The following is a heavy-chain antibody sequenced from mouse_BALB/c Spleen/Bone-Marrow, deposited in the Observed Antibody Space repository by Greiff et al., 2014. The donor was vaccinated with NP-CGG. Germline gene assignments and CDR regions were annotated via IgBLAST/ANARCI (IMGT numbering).Heavy chain of an antibody. CDR1: GFTFSSYA. Sequence: VMLVESGGGLVKPGGSLKLSCAASGFTFSSYAMSWVRQTPEKRLEWVASISSGGSTYYPDSVKGRFTISRDNARNILYLQMSSLRSEDTAMYYCAKRGAYGNFWFAYWGQGTLVTVSA. D-gene: IGHD2-10*02. CDR3: AKRGAYGNFWFAY. CDR2: ISSGGST. J-gene: IGHJ3*01. V-gene: IGHV5-6-5*01.